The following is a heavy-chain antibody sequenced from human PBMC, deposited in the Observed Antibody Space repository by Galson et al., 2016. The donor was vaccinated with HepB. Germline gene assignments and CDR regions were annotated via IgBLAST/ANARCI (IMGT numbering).Heavy chain of an antibody. CDR3: ARSHDGSSPQPFGR. V-gene: IGHV4-31*03. Sequence: TLSLTCTVSGDSISSGDHYWNWIRQHPGRGLEWIGYIHYSGSTHDNPSLKSRVAISVDTSKNQFSLKLSSVTAADTAVYFCARSHDGSSPQPFGRWGQGTLITVSS. CDR2: IHYSGST. D-gene: IGHD6-6*01. CDR1: GDSISSGDHY. J-gene: IGHJ4*02.